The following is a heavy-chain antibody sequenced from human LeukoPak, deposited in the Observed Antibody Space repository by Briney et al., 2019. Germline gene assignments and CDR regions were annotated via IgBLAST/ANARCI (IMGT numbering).Heavy chain of an antibody. CDR3: AKAQGAWYYFDS. D-gene: IGHD6-13*01. V-gene: IGHV3-23*03. CDR2: FTTGANYT. CDR1: GFTVSRFA. Sequence: PGGSLRLSCAASGFTVSRFAMSWVRQAPGKGLEWVSVFTTGANYTYYADSVKGRFTMTRDNSKNTIFLQLNNVRADDTAVYFCAKAQGAWYYFDSWGQGTLVTVSS. J-gene: IGHJ4*02.